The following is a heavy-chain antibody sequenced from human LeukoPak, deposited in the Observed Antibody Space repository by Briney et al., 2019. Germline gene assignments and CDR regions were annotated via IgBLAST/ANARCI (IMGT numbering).Heavy chain of an antibody. J-gene: IGHJ3*02. CDR1: GFTFSSYG. Sequence: PGRSLRLSCAASGFTFSSYGMHWVRQAPGKGLEWVAVISYDGSNKYYADSVKGRFTISRDNSKNTLYLRMNSLRAEDTAVYYCAKVVDAFDIWGQGTMVTVSS. CDR3: AKVVDAFDI. V-gene: IGHV3-30*18. D-gene: IGHD1-26*01. CDR2: ISYDGSNK.